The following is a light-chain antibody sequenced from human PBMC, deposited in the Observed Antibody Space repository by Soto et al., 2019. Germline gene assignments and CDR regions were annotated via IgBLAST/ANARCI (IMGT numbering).Light chain of an antibody. J-gene: IGLJ1*01. CDR3: ASYTSRSTLV. CDR1: SSDVGGYDF. V-gene: IGLV2-14*03. Sequence: QSVLTQPASVSGSPGQSITISCTGSSSDVGGYDFVSWYQHHPGKAPRLMIFDVSNRPSAVSNRFSGSKSGNTASLTISGLQAEDEGDYYCASYTSRSTLVFGTGTKVTVL. CDR2: DVS.